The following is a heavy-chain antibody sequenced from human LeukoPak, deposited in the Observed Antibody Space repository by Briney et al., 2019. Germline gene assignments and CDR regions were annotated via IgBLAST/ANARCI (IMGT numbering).Heavy chain of an antibody. V-gene: IGHV4-38-2*02. CDR3: ARRSSVAYYYRSGSSKAPNFDY. Sequence: SETLSLTCTVSGYSISSGYYWGWIRQPPGKGLEWIGSIYHSGSTYYNPSLKSRVAISVDTSKNQFSLKLSSVTAADTAVYYCARRSSVAYYYRSGSSKAPNFDYWGQGTLVTVSS. CDR1: GYSISSGYY. CDR2: IYHSGST. J-gene: IGHJ4*02. D-gene: IGHD3-10*01.